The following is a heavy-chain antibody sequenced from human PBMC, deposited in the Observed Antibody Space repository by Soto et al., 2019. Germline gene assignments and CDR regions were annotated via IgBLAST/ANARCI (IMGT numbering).Heavy chain of an antibody. J-gene: IGHJ4*02. CDR1: GGSISSGDYY. Sequence: QVQLQESGPGLVKPSQTLSLTCTVSGGSISSGDYYWSWIRQPPGKGLEWIGCIYYSGSNYYNPSLNSLVTLSVETSKIQFSLKLSSVTAADTAVYYCARVADDSSGYPIDYWGQGTLVTVSS. CDR3: ARVADDSSGYPIDY. CDR2: IYYSGSN. D-gene: IGHD3-22*01. V-gene: IGHV4-30-4*01.